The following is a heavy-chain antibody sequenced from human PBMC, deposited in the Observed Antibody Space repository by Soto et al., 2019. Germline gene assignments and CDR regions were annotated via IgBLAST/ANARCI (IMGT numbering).Heavy chain of an antibody. CDR2: ISQSGST. V-gene: IGHV4-34*01. CDR1: SGSFSGFY. D-gene: IGHD6-6*01. CDR3: ARAPKVSGSSQTRPDF. Sequence: ASETLSLTCSIYSGSFSGFYWSWTRQPPGKRLEWIGEISQSGSTNYNPSLKSRVSISVDTSKNQFSLNLTSVTAADTAVYYCARAPKVSGSSQTRPDFWGQGALVTVSS. J-gene: IGHJ4*02.